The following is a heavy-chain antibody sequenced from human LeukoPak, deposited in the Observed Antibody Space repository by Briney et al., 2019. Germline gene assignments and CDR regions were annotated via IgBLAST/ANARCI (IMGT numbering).Heavy chain of an antibody. D-gene: IGHD3-10*01. J-gene: IGHJ5*02. CDR1: GFTFSTSA. Sequence: GGSLRLSCSASGFTFSTSAMHWVCQAPGKGLEYVSAISSNGGSTYYADSVKGRFTIPRDNSKNTLHLQMSSLRAEDTAVYYCVGVRWFGGSNWFDPWGQGTLVTVSS. V-gene: IGHV3-64D*09. CDR3: VGVRWFGGSNWFDP. CDR2: ISSNGGST.